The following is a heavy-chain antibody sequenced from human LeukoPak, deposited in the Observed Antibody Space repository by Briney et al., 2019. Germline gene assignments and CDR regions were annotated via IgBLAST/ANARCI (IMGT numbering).Heavy chain of an antibody. Sequence: GGSLRLSCVASGFNFNTYGMHWVRQAPGKGLEWVAFIPYDGSDKYYADSVKGRFTLSRDNSKNTLYLQMNSLRAEDTAVYYCARDGTPMYRTGWVYMDVWGKGTTVTISS. CDR1: GFNFNTYG. CDR2: IPYDGSDK. V-gene: IGHV3-30*02. D-gene: IGHD6-25*01. CDR3: ARDGTPMYRTGWVYMDV. J-gene: IGHJ6*04.